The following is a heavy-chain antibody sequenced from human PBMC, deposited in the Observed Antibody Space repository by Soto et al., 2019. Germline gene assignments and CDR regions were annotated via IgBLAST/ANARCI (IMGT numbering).Heavy chain of an antibody. D-gene: IGHD6-25*01. CDR1: GYTFTGYH. Sequence: ASVKVSCKASGYTFTGYHMHWVRQAPGQGLEWMGWINPNSGGTNYAQKFQGWVTMTRDTSISTAYMELSRLRSDDTAVYYCAREGGVYSSGYDYWGQGTLVTVSS. CDR2: INPNSGGT. CDR3: AREGGVYSSGYDY. V-gene: IGHV1-2*04. J-gene: IGHJ4*02.